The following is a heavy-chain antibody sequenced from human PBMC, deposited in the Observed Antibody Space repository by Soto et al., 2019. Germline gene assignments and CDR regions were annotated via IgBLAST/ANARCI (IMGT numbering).Heavy chain of an antibody. D-gene: IGHD2-15*01. CDR2: ISSSSSYI. Sequence: GGSLRLSCAASGFTFSSYSMNWVRQAPGKGLEWVSSISSSSSYIYYADSVKGRFTISRDNAKNSLYLQMNSLRAEDTAVYYCARDGLWGWTYCSGGSCSGYWGQGTLVTVSS. CDR3: ARDGLWGWTYCSGGSCSGY. J-gene: IGHJ4*02. CDR1: GFTFSSYS. V-gene: IGHV3-21*01.